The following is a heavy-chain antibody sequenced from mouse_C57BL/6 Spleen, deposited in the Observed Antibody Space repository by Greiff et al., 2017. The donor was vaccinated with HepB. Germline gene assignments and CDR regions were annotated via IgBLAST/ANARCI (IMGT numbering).Heavy chain of an antibody. CDR3: ARGFYDGYYYWYFDV. J-gene: IGHJ1*03. CDR1: GYSFTSYY. Sequence: VQLQQSGPELVKPGASVKISCKASGYSFTSYYIHWVKQRPGQGLEWIGWIYPGSGNTKYNEKFKGKATLTADTSSSTAYMQLSSLTSEDSAVYYCARGFYDGYYYWYFDVWGTGTTVTVSS. CDR2: IYPGSGNT. V-gene: IGHV1-66*01. D-gene: IGHD2-3*01.